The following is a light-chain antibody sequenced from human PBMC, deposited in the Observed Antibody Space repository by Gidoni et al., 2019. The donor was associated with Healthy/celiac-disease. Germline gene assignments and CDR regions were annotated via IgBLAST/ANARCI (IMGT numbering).Light chain of an antibody. V-gene: IGKV1-39*01. J-gene: IGKJ1*01. Sequence: DIQMTQSPSSLSASVGDRVTITCRASQSISSYLNWYQQKPGKAPKLLIYAASSLQSGVPSRFSGSGSGTDFILTISSLQPEDFATYYCQQSYSTPGGAFGQGTKVEIK. CDR3: QQSYSTPGGA. CDR1: QSISSY. CDR2: AAS.